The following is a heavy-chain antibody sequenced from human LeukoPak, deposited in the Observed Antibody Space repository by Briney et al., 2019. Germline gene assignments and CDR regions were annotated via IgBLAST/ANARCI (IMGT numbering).Heavy chain of an antibody. CDR3: AKAGDFWSGFFDS. CDR1: GFTFSSYA. J-gene: IGHJ4*02. CDR2: ISYDGSNK. D-gene: IGHD3-3*01. Sequence: GGSLRLSCAASGFTFSSYAMHWVRQAPGKGLEWVAVISYDGSNKYYADSVKGRFTISRDNAKNTLYLQMNSLRAEDTAVYYCAKAGDFWSGFFDSWGQGTLVTVSS. V-gene: IGHV3-30-3*01.